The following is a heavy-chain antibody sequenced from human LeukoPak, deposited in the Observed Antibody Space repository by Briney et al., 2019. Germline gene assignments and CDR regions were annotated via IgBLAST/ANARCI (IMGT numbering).Heavy chain of an antibody. D-gene: IGHD6-19*01. CDR3: AGPHTRGWYLTFDY. Sequence: GGSLRLSCAASGFTFSSYGMHWVRQAPGKGLEWVAVIWYDGSNKYYADSVKGRFTISRDDSKNTLYLQMNGLRGEDTAVYYCAGPHTRGWYLTFDYWGQGTLVTVSS. V-gene: IGHV3-33*01. J-gene: IGHJ4*02. CDR2: IWYDGSNK. CDR1: GFTFSSYG.